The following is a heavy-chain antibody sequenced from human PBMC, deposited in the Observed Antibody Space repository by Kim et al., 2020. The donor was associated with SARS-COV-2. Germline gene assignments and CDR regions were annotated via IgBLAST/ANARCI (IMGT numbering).Heavy chain of an antibody. V-gene: IGHV4-4*07. D-gene: IGHD3-16*01. Sequence: YSPSLKSRVTMSVDTSNNHFSLSLGSLTAADTAVYYCARGLGGQSFYGLDVWGQGATVTVSS. CDR3: ARGLGGQSFYGLDV. J-gene: IGHJ6*02.